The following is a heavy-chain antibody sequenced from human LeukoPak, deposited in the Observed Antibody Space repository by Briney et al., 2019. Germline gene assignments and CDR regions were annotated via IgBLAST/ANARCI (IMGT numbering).Heavy chain of an antibody. V-gene: IGHV3-23*01. CDR3: AKDPSYGVPVFYFDY. J-gene: IGHJ4*02. CDR2: ISGSGGST. D-gene: IGHD4-17*01. CDR1: GFTFSDHY. Sequence: GGSLRLSCAASGFTFSDHYMDWVRQAPGKGLEWVSAISGSGGSTYYADSVKGRFTISRDNSKNTLYLQMNSLRAEDTAVYYCAKDPSYGVPVFYFDYWGQGTLVTVSS.